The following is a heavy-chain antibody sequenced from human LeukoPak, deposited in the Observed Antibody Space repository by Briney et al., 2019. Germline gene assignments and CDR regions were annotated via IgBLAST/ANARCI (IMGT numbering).Heavy chain of an antibody. J-gene: IGHJ4*02. CDR2: ISGSGDKT. CDR1: GFTFSSYA. D-gene: IGHD6-19*01. CDR3: AKGDRNSGWSY. Sequence: GGSLRLSCAASGFTFSSYAMSWVRQAPGKGLEWVSLISGSGDKTYYADSVKGRFTISRDNSKNTLYLQVNSLRADDTAVYYCAKGDRNSGWSYWGQGTLVTVSS. V-gene: IGHV3-23*01.